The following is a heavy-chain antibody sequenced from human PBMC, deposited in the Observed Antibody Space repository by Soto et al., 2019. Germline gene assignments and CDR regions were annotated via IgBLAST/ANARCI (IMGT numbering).Heavy chain of an antibody. CDR2: ITSSGSTI. J-gene: IGHJ4*02. D-gene: IGHD5-18*01. CDR1: GFTFSSYG. Sequence: TGGSLRLSCAASGFTFSSYGMHWVRQAPGEGLEWVSYITSSGSTIYYADSVKGRFTISRDNAKNSLYLQMNSLRAEDTAVYYCAREKTAMVTVDYWGQGTLVTVSS. CDR3: AREKTAMVTVDY. V-gene: IGHV3-48*04.